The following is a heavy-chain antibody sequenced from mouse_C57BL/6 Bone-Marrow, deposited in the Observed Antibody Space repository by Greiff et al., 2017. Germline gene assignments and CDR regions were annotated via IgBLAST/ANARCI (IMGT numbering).Heavy chain of an antibody. CDR1: GYSFTDYN. D-gene: IGHD2-1*01. CDR2: INPNYGTT. CDR3: ARGGNYRGYFDY. V-gene: IGHV1-39*01. Sequence: EVQLQQSGPELVQPGASVKISCKASGYSFTDYNMYWVKQSTGTSLEWIGVINPNYGTTSYNQKFKGKATLTVDQSSSTAYMQLNSLTSEDSAVYYCARGGNYRGYFDYWGQGTTLTVSS. J-gene: IGHJ2*01.